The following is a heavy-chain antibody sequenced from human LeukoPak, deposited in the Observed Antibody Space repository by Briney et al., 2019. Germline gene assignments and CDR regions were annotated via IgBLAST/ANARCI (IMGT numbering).Heavy chain of an antibody. CDR1: GFIFSSYT. J-gene: IGHJ4*02. CDR2: ISSSSGYI. V-gene: IGHV3-21*01. Sequence: GGSLRLSCAASGFIFSSYTINWVRQAPGKGPEWVSSISSSSGYIYYADSVKGRFTISRDNARNSLYLQMNSLRAEDTAVYYCARDTLASRTTDYWGQGTLVTVSS. D-gene: IGHD1-1*01. CDR3: ARDTLASRTTDY.